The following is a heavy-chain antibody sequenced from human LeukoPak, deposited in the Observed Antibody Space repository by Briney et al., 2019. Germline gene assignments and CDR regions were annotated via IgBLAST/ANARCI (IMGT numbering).Heavy chain of an antibody. D-gene: IGHD3-9*01. J-gene: IGHJ5*02. CDR2: INHSGST. V-gene: IGHV4-34*01. CDR1: GGSFSGYY. CDR3: ARGALRYFDWLPSLNWFDP. Sequence: SETLSLTCAVYGGSFSGYYWSWIRQPPGKGLEWIGEINHSGSTNYNPSLKSRVTISVDTSKNQFSLKLSSVTAADTAVYYCARGALRYFDWLPSLNWFDPWGQGTLVTVSS.